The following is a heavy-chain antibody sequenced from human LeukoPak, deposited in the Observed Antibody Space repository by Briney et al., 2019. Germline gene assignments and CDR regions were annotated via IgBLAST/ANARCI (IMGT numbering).Heavy chain of an antibody. Sequence: GGSLRLSCAASGFTFSSYAMNWVRQAPGKGLEWVSSISSSSSYIYYADSVKGRFTISRDNAKNSLYLQMNSLRAEDTAVYYCARRDSSSDAFDIWGQGTMVTVSS. CDR3: ARRDSSSDAFDI. V-gene: IGHV3-21*01. D-gene: IGHD6-13*01. J-gene: IGHJ3*02. CDR1: GFTFSSYA. CDR2: ISSSSSYI.